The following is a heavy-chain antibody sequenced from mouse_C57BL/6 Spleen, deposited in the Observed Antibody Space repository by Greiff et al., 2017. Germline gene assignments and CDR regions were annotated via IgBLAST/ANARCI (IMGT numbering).Heavy chain of an antibody. CDR1: GFSLTSYG. CDR2: IWRGGST. D-gene: IGHD1-1*01. J-gene: IGHJ4*01. Sequence: VKVVESGPGLVQPSQSLSITCTVSGFSLTSYGVHWVRQSPGKGLEWLGVIWRGGSTDYNAAFMSRLSITKDNSKSQVFFKMNSLQADDTAIYYCAKNLDYYGSSLYYYAMDYWGQGTSVTVSS. CDR3: AKNLDYYGSSLYYYAMDY. V-gene: IGHV2-5*01.